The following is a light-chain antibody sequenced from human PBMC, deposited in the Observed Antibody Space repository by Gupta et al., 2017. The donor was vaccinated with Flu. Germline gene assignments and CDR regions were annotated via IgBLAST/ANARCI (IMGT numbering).Light chain of an antibody. V-gene: IGLV3-25*02. CDR1: ALPKQY. J-gene: IGLJ3*02. CDR2: KDS. Sequence: SYELTQPPSVSVSPGQTARITCSGDALPKQYAYWYQQKPGQAPVLVIYKDSERPSGIPERFSGSSSGTTVTLTISGVQAEDEADYYCQSADSSGTYWVFVGGTKLPVL. CDR3: QSADSSGTYWV.